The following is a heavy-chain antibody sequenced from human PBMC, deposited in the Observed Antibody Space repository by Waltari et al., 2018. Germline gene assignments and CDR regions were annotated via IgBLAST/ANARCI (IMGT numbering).Heavy chain of an antibody. Sequence: VQLVESGGGVVQPGRSLRLSCAASGFTFSSYGMHWFRQAPGKGLEWVAVISYDGSNKYYADSVKGRFTISRDNSKNTLYLQMNSLRAEDTAVYYCAKEGKGYSSGWYPDPADYWGQGTLVTVSS. CDR3: AKEGKGYSSGWYPDPADY. J-gene: IGHJ4*02. D-gene: IGHD6-19*01. V-gene: IGHV3-30*18. CDR1: GFTFSSYG. CDR2: ISYDGSNK.